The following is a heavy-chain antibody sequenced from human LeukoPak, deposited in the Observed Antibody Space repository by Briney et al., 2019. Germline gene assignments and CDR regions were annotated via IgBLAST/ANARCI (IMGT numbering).Heavy chain of an antibody. V-gene: IGHV4-4*07. CDR2: IYDSGT. Sequence: SETLSLTCTVSGGSISRNYWSWIRQPAGKGLEWIGHIYDSGTNYNPSLKSRASMSLDTSKNQFSLRLSSVTAADTAVYYCARTYCTTTSCYQWLDYWGQGTLVTISS. D-gene: IGHD2-2*01. J-gene: IGHJ4*02. CDR1: GGSISRNY. CDR3: ARTYCTTTSCYQWLDY.